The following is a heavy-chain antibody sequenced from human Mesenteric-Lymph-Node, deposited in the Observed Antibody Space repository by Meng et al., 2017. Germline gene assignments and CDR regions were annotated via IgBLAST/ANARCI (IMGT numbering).Heavy chain of an antibody. CDR1: GYSISSGYY. CDR2: IYHSGST. D-gene: IGHD3-10*01. Sequence: GSLRLSCTVSGYSISSGYYWGWIRQPPGKGLEWIGSIYHSGSTYYNPSLKSRVTISVDTSKNQFSLKLSSVTAADTAVYYCARDITMVRGVIRRYYYYGIDVWGQGNTV. CDR3: ARDITMVRGVIRRYYYYGIDV. V-gene: IGHV4-38-2*02. J-gene: IGHJ6*01.